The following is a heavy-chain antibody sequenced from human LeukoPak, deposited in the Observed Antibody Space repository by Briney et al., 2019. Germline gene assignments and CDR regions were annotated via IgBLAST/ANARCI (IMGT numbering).Heavy chain of an antibody. Sequence: SETLSLTCTVSVDSINSFYWSWIRQSPGKGLEWIGYIYYSGSTNYNPSLKSRVTISVDTSKSQFSLQLSSVTAADTAVHYCARTRGYNSASPFDYWGQGTLVTVSS. CDR1: VDSINSFY. V-gene: IGHV4-59*01. D-gene: IGHD5-18*01. CDR2: IYYSGST. J-gene: IGHJ4*02. CDR3: ARTRGYNSASPFDY.